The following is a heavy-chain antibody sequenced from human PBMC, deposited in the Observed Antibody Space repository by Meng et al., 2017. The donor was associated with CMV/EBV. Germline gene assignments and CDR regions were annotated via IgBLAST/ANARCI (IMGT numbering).Heavy chain of an antibody. J-gene: IGHJ4*02. CDR2: ISSSSSYI. V-gene: IGHV3-21*01. D-gene: IGHD6-6*01. CDR3: ARGGSSSSETFDY. CDR1: GFTFSSYS. Sequence: GESLKISCAASGFTFSSYSMNWVRQAPGKGLEWVSSISSSSSYIYYADSVKGRFTISRDNAKNSLYLQMNSLRAEDTAVYYCARGGSSSSETFDYWGQGTLVTVSS.